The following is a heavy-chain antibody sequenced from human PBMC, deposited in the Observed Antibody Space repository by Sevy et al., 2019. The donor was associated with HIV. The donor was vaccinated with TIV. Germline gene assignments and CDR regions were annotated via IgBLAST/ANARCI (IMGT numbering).Heavy chain of an antibody. Sequence: GGSLRLSCTASGFTVNTNYMSWVRQAPGKGLEWVSSFTGSGTNTFYADSVKGRFTISRDNSKNTLYLQMNSLRAEDTAVYYCAKDSILVAGHFDYWGQGTLVTVSS. J-gene: IGHJ4*02. CDR1: GFTVNTNY. V-gene: IGHV3-23*01. CDR3: AKDSILVAGHFDY. CDR2: FTGSGTNT. D-gene: IGHD6-19*01.